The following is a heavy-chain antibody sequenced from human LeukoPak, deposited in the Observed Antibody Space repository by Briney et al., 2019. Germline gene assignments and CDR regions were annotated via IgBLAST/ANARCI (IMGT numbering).Heavy chain of an antibody. CDR1: GFTSGNAW. CDR3: AKGSGNGYGSGPFDY. J-gene: IGHJ4*02. D-gene: IGHD3-10*01. V-gene: IGHV3-23*01. Sequence: GGSLRLSCAASGFTSGNAWMSWVRQAPGKGLEWVSAISTDAGETHYADSVKGRFTISRDNSKNTVSLQMSSLRAEDTALYYCAKGSGNGYGSGPFDYWGQGTLVTVS. CDR2: ISTDAGET.